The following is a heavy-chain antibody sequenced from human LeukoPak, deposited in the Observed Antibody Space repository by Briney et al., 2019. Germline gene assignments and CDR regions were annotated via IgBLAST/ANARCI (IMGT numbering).Heavy chain of an antibody. CDR2: IIPIFGTA. J-gene: IGHJ5*02. CDR3: ARGGASGSYSFGNWFDP. D-gene: IGHD3-10*01. Sequence: SVKVSCKASGGTFSSYAISWVRQAPGQGLEWMGGIIPIFGTANYAQKFQGRVTITTDESTSTAYMELSSLRSEDTAVYYCARGGASGSYSFGNWFDPWGQGTLVTVSS. V-gene: IGHV1-69*05. CDR1: GGTFSSYA.